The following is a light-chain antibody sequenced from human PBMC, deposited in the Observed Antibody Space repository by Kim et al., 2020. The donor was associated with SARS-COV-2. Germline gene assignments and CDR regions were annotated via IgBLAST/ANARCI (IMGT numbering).Light chain of an antibody. CDR3: QVWDSSSDLWV. CDR2: YAS. CDR1: NIGSKS. J-gene: IGLJ3*02. V-gene: IGLV3-21*04. Sequence: SYELTQPPSVSVPPGKTARITCGGNNIGSKSVHWYQQKPGQAPVLVIYYASDRPSGIPERFSGSNSGNTATLTISRVEAGDEADYYCQVWDSSSDLWVFGGGTQLTVL.